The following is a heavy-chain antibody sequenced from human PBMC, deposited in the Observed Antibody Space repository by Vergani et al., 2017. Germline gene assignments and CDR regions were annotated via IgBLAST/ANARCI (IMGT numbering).Heavy chain of an antibody. D-gene: IGHD3-22*01. CDR2: IRGSGTTV. CDR3: ARAVGGVVVVPLGGYFDY. J-gene: IGHJ4*02. V-gene: IGHV3-11*01. CDR1: GFTFSDSD. Sequence: QVQLVESGGGLVKPGGSLRLSCAASGFTFSDSDMSWLRQAPGTGLEGISNIRGSGTTVYAADSVKGRFTISRDNAKNSLFLQMNSLRADDTAVYYCARAVGGVVVVPLGGYFDYWGQGTLVTVSS.